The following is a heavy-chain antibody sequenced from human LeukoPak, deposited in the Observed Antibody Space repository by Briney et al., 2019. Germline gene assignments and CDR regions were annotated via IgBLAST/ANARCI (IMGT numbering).Heavy chain of an antibody. CDR1: GFTFSSYW. J-gene: IGHJ3*02. CDR3: ARWFYDSSGYAGRDAFDI. CDR2: INTDGSST. D-gene: IGHD3-22*01. V-gene: IGHV3-74*03. Sequence: GGSLRLSCAASGFTFSSYWMHWVRQAPGKGLVWVSRINTDGSSTKYADSVKGRFTISRDNAKNTLYLQMNSLRAEDTAVYYCARWFYDSSGYAGRDAFDIWGQGTMVTVSS.